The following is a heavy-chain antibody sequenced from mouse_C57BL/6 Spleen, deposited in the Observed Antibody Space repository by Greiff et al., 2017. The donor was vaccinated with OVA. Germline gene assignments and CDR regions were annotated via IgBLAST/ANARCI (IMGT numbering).Heavy chain of an antibody. CDR2: ISSGSSTI. J-gene: IGHJ1*03. CDR3: ARRIRYYYGSSYGYFDV. D-gene: IGHD1-1*01. V-gene: IGHV5-17*01. Sequence: EVKVVESGGGLVKPGGSLKLSCAASGFTFSDYGMHWVRQAPEKGLEWVAYISSGSSTIYYADTVKGRFTISRDNAKNTLFLQMTSLRSEDTAMYYCARRIRYYYGSSYGYFDVWGTGTTVTVSS. CDR1: GFTFSDYG.